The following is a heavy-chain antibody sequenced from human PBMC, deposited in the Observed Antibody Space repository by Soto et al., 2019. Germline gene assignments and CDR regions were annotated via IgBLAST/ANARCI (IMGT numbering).Heavy chain of an antibody. CDR1: GYTFISYA. CDR2: INAGNGNT. D-gene: IGHD3-10*01. V-gene: IGHV1-3*01. CDR3: ARDMGFGLSDY. J-gene: IGHJ4*02. Sequence: ASVKVSCKASGYTFISYAMYWVRQAPGQRLEWMGWINAGNGNTKYSQKFQGRVTITRDTSASTAYMELSSLRSEDTAVYYCARDMGFGLSDYWGQGTLVTVS.